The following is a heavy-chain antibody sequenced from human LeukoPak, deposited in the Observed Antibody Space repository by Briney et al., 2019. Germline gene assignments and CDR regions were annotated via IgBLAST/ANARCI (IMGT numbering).Heavy chain of an antibody. CDR3: VRDIRAVGVTLYFDH. CDR1: GFAFSDYY. V-gene: IGHV3-11*01. CDR2: ISGGGGDI. Sequence: GGSLRLSCAASGFAFSDYYMSWIRQAPGKGLEWLSYISGGGGDINYADSVKGRFSISRDNAKNSLYLQMNSLRAEDTAVYYCVRDIRAVGVTLYFDHWGQGTQVTVSS. J-gene: IGHJ4*02. D-gene: IGHD1-26*01.